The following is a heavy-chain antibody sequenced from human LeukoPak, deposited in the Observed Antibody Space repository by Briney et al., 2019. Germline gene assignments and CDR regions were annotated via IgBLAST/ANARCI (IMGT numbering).Heavy chain of an antibody. V-gene: IGHV1-58*01. CDR1: GFTFTSSA. CDR2: IVVGSGNT. Sequence: ASVKVSCKASGFTFTSSAVQWVRQARGQGLEWIGWIVVGSGNTNYAQKFQERVTINRDMSTSTAYMELSSLRSEDTAVYYCATDGVTTGTKTALGYWGQGTLVTVSS. CDR3: ATDGVTTGTKTALGY. D-gene: IGHD1-1*01. J-gene: IGHJ4*02.